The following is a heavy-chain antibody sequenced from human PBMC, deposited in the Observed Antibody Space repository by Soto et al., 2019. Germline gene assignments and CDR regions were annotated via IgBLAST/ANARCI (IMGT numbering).Heavy chain of an antibody. D-gene: IGHD3-10*01. CDR1: GGSFSGSY. V-gene: IGHV4-34*01. J-gene: IGHJ4*02. CDR3: AIVRCRYLPRGPVDY. CDR2: INHSGST. Sequence: QVQLQQWGAGLLKPSETLSLTCAVYGGSFSGSYWSWIRQPPGKGLEWIGEINHSGSTNYNPSLKSRVTISVDTSKNQFSLNLSSVTAADTALYYCAIVRCRYLPRGPVDYWGQGTLGTVSS.